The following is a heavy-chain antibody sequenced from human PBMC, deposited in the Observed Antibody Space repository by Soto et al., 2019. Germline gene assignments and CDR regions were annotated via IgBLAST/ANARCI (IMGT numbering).Heavy chain of an antibody. D-gene: IGHD6-13*01. CDR2: IRSKAYGGTT. CDR3: TRDLAEYSSSSEGYGMDV. Sequence: GWSLRLSCTSSVFTFVDYAMRWFRQAPGKGLEWVGFIRSKAYGGTTEYAASVKGRFTISRDDSKSIAYLQMNSLKTEDTAVYYCTRDLAEYSSSSEGYGMDVWGQGTTVTVSS. V-gene: IGHV3-49*03. CDR1: VFTFVDYA. J-gene: IGHJ6*02.